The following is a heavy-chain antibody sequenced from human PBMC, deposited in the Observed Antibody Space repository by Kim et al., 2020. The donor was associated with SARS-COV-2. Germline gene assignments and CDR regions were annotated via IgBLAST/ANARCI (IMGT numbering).Heavy chain of an antibody. Sequence: GGSLRLSCAASGFTFSSYAMHWVRQAPGKGLEWVAVISYDGSNKYYADSVKGRFTISRDNSKNTLYLQMNSLRAEDTAVYYCARDTTYYDYVWGSYRPTYYFDYWGQGTLVTVSS. CDR1: GFTFSSYA. CDR3: ARDTTYYDYVWGSYRPTYYFDY. J-gene: IGHJ4*02. D-gene: IGHD3-16*02. CDR2: ISYDGSNK. V-gene: IGHV3-30*04.